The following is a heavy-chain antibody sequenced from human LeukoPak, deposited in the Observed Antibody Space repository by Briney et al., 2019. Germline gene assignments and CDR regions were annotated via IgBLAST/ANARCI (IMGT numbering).Heavy chain of an antibody. J-gene: IGHJ4*02. V-gene: IGHV3-33*01. CDR2: IWYDGSNK. Sequence: GGSLRLSCAASGLTFSNYGMHWVRQAPGRGLEWVAVIWYDGSNKYYGDSVKGRFTISRDNSKNTLYLQMNSLRAEDTAVYYCAREQTLGARGFDYWGQGTLVTVSS. CDR1: GLTFSNYG. D-gene: IGHD1-26*01. CDR3: AREQTLGARGFDY.